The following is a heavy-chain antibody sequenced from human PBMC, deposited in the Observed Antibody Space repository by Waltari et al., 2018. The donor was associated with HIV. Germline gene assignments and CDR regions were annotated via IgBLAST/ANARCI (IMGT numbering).Heavy chain of an antibody. CDR3: ATRGWEMATITDY. CDR1: GFTFSSYG. CDR2: IWYDGSNK. V-gene: IGHV3-33*01. D-gene: IGHD5-12*01. Sequence: QVQLVESGGGVVQPGRSLRLSCAASGFTFSSYGLHRVRQAPGKGLEWVAVIWYDGSNKYYADSVKGRFTISRDNSKNTLYLQMNSLRAEDTAVYYCATRGWEMATITDYWGQGTLVTVSS. J-gene: IGHJ4*02.